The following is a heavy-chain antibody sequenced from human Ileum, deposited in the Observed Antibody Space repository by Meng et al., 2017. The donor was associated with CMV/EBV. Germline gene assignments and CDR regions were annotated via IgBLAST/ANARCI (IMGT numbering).Heavy chain of an antibody. D-gene: IGHD3-10*01. J-gene: IGHJ4*02. V-gene: IGHV4-59*01. Sequence: QVQLKDSDPGLVKPSETLSLTCSVSGGSTSSYYWSWIRQAPGKGLEWIGYVYSTGSTNYSPSLRSRVTISVDTSRNQFSLRLSSVTAADTAVYYCARTGRFGSYYFDYWGQGTLVTVSS. CDR2: VYSTGST. CDR1: GGSTSSYY. CDR3: ARTGRFGSYYFDY.